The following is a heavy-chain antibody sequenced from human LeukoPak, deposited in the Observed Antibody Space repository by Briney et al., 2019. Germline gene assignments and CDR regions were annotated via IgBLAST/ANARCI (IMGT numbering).Heavy chain of an antibody. J-gene: IGHJ4*02. CDR3: ARAGPGYYVDY. Sequence: PSETLSLTCAVYGGSFSGYYWSWIRQPPGKGLEWIGEINHSGSTNYNPSLKSRVTISVDTSKNQFSLKLSSVTAADTAVYYCARAGPGYYVDYWGQGTLVTVSS. CDR2: INHSGST. V-gene: IGHV4-34*01. CDR1: GGSFSGYY. D-gene: IGHD3-3*01.